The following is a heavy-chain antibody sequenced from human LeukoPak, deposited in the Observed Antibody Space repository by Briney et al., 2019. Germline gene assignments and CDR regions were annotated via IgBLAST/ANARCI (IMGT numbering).Heavy chain of an antibody. CDR1: GGSISSCY. CDR2: IYYSGST. V-gene: IGHV4-59*08. Sequence: PSETLSLTCTVSGGSISSCYWSWIRQPPGKGLEWIGYIYYSGSTNYNPSLKSRVTISVDTSKNQFSLKLSSVTAADTAVYYCARSSITMIVVDAFDIWGQGTMVTVSS. CDR3: ARSSITMIVVDAFDI. D-gene: IGHD3-22*01. J-gene: IGHJ3*02.